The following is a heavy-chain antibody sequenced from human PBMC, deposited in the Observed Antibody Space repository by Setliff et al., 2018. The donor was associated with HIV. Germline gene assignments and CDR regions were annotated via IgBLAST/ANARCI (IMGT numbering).Heavy chain of an antibody. D-gene: IGHD1-26*01. CDR3: ARYRRFADYIDV. Sequence: PSETLSLTCTVSGDSMSSDNCFWVWVRQPPGKGLEWMGNIFHSGNTYFSPSLKSRVTMSLDTSMNQFSLKLTSVTAADTALYYCARYRRFADYIDVWGKGTTVTVSS. CDR1: GDSMSSDNCF. V-gene: IGHV4-39*01. J-gene: IGHJ6*03. CDR2: IFHSGNT.